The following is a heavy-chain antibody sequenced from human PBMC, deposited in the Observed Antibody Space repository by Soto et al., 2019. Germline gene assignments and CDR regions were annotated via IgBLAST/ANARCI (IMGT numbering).Heavy chain of an antibody. CDR3: ARGSYYDSSGYGMDV. J-gene: IGHJ6*02. D-gene: IGHD3-22*01. CDR1: GFTFRTYW. Sequence: GGSLRLSCAASGFTFRTYWMHWVRQAPGKGLEWVAVISYDGSNKYYADSVKGRFTISRDNSKNTLYLQMNSLRAEDTAVYYCARGSYYDSSGYGMDVWGQGTTVTVSS. V-gene: IGHV3-30-3*01. CDR2: ISYDGSNK.